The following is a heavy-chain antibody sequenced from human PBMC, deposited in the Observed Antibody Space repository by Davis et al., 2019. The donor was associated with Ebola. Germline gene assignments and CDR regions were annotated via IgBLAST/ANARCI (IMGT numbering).Heavy chain of an antibody. CDR3: ARGLTPHDDYGAGD. CDR1: GGTFSSYA. V-gene: IGHV1-69*06. CDR2: IIGMFGTA. Sequence: SVKVSCKASGGTFSSYAFSWVRQAPGQGLEWMGGIIGMFGTAHYAQKFQGRVTITADKSTSTAYMELSSLRSEDTAVYYCARGLTPHDDYGAGDWGQVTLVTVSS. J-gene: IGHJ4*02. D-gene: IGHD4-17*01.